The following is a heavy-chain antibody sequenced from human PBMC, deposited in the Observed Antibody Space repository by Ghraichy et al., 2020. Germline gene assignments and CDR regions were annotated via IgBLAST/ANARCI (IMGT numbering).Heavy chain of an antibody. Sequence: LSLTCAASGFTFSRYWMTWVRQAPGKGLEWVANIKEDGSQIHYADSVKGRFTISRDNAKNSLYLQLNSLRREDTAVYFCSATVVATAGEFWGQGTLVTVSS. CDR1: GFTFSRYW. CDR3: SATVVATAGEF. CDR2: IKEDGSQI. J-gene: IGHJ4*02. D-gene: IGHD2-21*02. V-gene: IGHV3-7*01.